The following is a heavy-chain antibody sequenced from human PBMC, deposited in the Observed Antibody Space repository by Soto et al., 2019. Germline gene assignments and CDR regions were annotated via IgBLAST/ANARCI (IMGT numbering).Heavy chain of an antibody. CDR3: VRDHSPYYYYGMDV. D-gene: IGHD4-4*01. CDR1: GYSFTRYG. Sequence: QGQLVQSGHELKKPGASVRVSCQASGYSFTRYGISWVRQAPGQGLEWMGWISSQNGNTKYAQRFQGRVTMTTETSTRTVYLELRSLRSDDTAIYFCVRDHSPYYYYGMDVWGQGTTVSVSS. CDR2: ISSQNGNT. J-gene: IGHJ6*02. V-gene: IGHV1-18*01.